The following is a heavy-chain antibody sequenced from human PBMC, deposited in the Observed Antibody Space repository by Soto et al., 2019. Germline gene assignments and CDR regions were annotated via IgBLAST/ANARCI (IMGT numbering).Heavy chain of an antibody. V-gene: IGHV4-39*01. D-gene: IGHD6-19*01. Sequence: PSETLSLTCTVSGGSISSSSYYWGWIRQPPGKGLEWIGSIYYSGSTYYNPSLKSRATISVDTSKNQFSLKLSSVTAADTAVYYCARHSHVALGGTRRDSIAFDIWGQGTMVTV. J-gene: IGHJ3*02. CDR3: ARHSHVALGGTRRDSIAFDI. CDR1: GGSISSSSYY. CDR2: IYYSGST.